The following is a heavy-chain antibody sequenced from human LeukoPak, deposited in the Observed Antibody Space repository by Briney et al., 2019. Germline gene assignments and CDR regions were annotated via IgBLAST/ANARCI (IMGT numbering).Heavy chain of an antibody. J-gene: IGHJ3*02. CDR3: ARDPYDFWSGYYQGDAFDI. D-gene: IGHD3-3*01. V-gene: IGHV3-21*01. CDR2: ISSSSSYI. CDR1: GFTFSSYS. Sequence: GGSLRLSCAASGFTFSSYSMNWVRQAPGKGLEWVSSISSSSSYIYYADSVKGRFTISRDNAKNSLYLQMNSLRAEDTAVYYCARDPYDFWSGYYQGDAFDIWGQGTMVTVSS.